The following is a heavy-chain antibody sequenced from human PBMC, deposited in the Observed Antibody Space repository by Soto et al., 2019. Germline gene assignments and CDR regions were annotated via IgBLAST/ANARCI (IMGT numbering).Heavy chain of an antibody. D-gene: IGHD2-8*01. CDR3: ARPRGVAPAVWYFDL. V-gene: IGHV4-59*08. CDR2: VYHSEKT. CDR1: VDYVTSHY. J-gene: IGHJ2*01. Sequence: QVQLQESGPGLVKPSETLSPTCSVSVDYVTSHYWCWLRQPPGKGLEWNGYVYHSEKTDSSHALQSRVTISVDSSKNRSSLSLTSVAASDTGYYYCARPRGVAPAVWYFDLWGRGTRVTFSS.